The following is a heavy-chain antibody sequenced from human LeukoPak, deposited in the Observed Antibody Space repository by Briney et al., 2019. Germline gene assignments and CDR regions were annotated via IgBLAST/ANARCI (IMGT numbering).Heavy chain of an antibody. CDR3: ARVRIAAAVWGAFDI. J-gene: IGHJ3*02. CDR1: GFIFSSYA. D-gene: IGHD6-13*01. Sequence: GGSLRLSCAASGFIFSSYAMHWVRQAPGKGLEWVAVISYDGSNKYYADSVKGRFTISRDNSKNTLYLQMNSLRAEDTAVYYCARVRIAAAVWGAFDIWGQGTMVTVSS. V-gene: IGHV3-30-3*01. CDR2: ISYDGSNK.